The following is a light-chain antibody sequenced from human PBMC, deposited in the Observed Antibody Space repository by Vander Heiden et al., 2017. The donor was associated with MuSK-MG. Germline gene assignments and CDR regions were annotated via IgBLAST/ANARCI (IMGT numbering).Light chain of an antibody. CDR2: WAS. CDR1: QSVLYSSNNKNY. CDR3: QQEDSTPIT. J-gene: IGKJ3*01. Sequence: DIVMTQSPDSLAVSLGERATINCKSSQSVLYSSNNKNYLAWYQQKPGQPPKLLIYWASTRESGVPDRFSGSGSGTDFTLTISSLQAEDVAVYYCQQEDSTPITFGHGTKVXIK. V-gene: IGKV4-1*01.